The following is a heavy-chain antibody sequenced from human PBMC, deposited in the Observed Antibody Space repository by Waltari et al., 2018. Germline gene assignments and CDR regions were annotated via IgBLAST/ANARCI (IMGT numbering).Heavy chain of an antibody. D-gene: IGHD6-13*01. V-gene: IGHV4-39*01. CDR2: SYYSGST. CDR3: ARSIAAAGEFDY. CDR1: GGSISSSSYY. Sequence: QLQLQESGPGLVKPSETLSLTCTVSGGSISSSSYYWGWIRQPPGKGLEWIGSSYYSGSTYYNPSLKSRATISVDTSKNQFSLKLSSVTAADTAVYYCARSIAAAGEFDYWGQGTLVTVSS. J-gene: IGHJ4*02.